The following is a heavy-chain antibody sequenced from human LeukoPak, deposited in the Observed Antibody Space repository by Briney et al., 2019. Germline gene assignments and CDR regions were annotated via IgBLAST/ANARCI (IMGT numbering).Heavy chain of an antibody. CDR2: ISSISSYI. J-gene: IGHJ4*02. Sequence: GGPLRLSCAASGFTFSSYSMNWLRQAPGKGLEWVSSISSISSYIYYADSVKGRFTISRDNAKNSLYLQMNSLRAEDTALYYCAKMGVAVAGTWRPAEDDYWGQGTLVTVSS. CDR1: GFTFSSYS. CDR3: AKMGVAVAGTWRPAEDDY. D-gene: IGHD6-19*01. V-gene: IGHV3-21*04.